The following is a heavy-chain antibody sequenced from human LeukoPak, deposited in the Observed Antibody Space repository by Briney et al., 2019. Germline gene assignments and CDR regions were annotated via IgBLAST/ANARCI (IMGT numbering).Heavy chain of an antibody. CDR3: ARGAPVNSRGNFDY. J-gene: IGHJ4*02. CDR1: GGTFSSYA. V-gene: IGHV1-18*01. D-gene: IGHD3-16*01. CDR2: ISAYNGNT. Sequence: ASVKVSCKASGGTFSSYAISWVRQAPGQGLEWMGWISAYNGNTNYAQKLQGRVTMTTDTSTSTAYMELRSLRSDDTAVYYCARGAPVNSRGNFDYWGQGTLVTVSS.